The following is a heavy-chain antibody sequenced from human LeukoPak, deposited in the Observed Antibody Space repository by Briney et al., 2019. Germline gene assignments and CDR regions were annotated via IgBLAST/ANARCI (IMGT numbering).Heavy chain of an antibody. V-gene: IGHV2-26*01. Sequence: SGPVLVKPTETLTLTCTVSGFSLSNARMGVSWIRQPPGKALEWLAHVFSNDEKSYSTSLKSRLTISKDTSKSQVVLTMTNMDPVDTATYYCARIPGAYYYDSSGYYPYYFDYWGQGTLVTVSS. D-gene: IGHD3-22*01. CDR3: ARIPGAYYYDSSGYYPYYFDY. J-gene: IGHJ4*02. CDR1: GFSLSNARMG. CDR2: VFSNDEK.